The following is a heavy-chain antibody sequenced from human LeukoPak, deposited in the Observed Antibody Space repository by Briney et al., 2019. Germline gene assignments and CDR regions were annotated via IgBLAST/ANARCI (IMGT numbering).Heavy chain of an antibody. CDR1: GFTFSSYG. CDR2: ISYDGSNK. V-gene: IGHV3-30*18. CDR3: AKVSGGGTTDFDY. Sequence: GGSLRLSCAASGFTFSSYGMHWVRQAPGKGLEWVAVISYDGSNKYYADSVKGRFTISRDNSKNTLYLQMNSLRAEDTAVYYCAKVSGGGTTDFDYWGQGTLVTVSS. D-gene: IGHD3-16*01. J-gene: IGHJ4*02.